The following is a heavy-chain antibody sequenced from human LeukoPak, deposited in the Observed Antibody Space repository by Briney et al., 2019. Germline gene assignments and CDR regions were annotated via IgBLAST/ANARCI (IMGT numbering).Heavy chain of an antibody. Sequence: GGSLRLSCAASGFTFSSYGMHWVRQAPGKGLEWVAVISYDGSNKYYADSVKGRFTISRDNSKNTLYLRMNSLRAEDTAVYYCARGLFVVVPAAIVSDFDYWGQGALVTVSS. CDR1: GFTFSSYG. CDR2: ISYDGSNK. V-gene: IGHV3-30*03. J-gene: IGHJ4*02. D-gene: IGHD2-2*01. CDR3: ARGLFVVVPAAIVSDFDY.